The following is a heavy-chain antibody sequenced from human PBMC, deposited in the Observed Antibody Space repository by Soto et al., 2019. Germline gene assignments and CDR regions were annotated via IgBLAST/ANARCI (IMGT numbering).Heavy chain of an antibody. Sequence: QVQLVESGGGVVQPGRSLRLSCAVSGFTVSTYGMHWVRQAPGKGLEWVAVISRDGGTEYYADSVKGRFTISRDNCRNTLFLEMDRQRGEGMGVYYCTGGVTAGYWGQGTLVTVSS. J-gene: IGHJ4*02. CDR3: TGGVTAGY. V-gene: IGHV3-30*03. D-gene: IGHD2-8*02. CDR2: ISRDGGTE. CDR1: GFTVSTYG.